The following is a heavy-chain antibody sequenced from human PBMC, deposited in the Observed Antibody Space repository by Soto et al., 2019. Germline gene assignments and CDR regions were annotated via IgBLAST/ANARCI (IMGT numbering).Heavy chain of an antibody. CDR1: GGTFSSYA. Sequence: ASVKVSCKASGGTFSSYAISWVRQAPGQGLEWMGGIIPIFGTANYAQKFQGRVTITADESTSTAYMELSSLRSEDTAVYYCARAPLIIAIFGWFDPWGHGTLVTVSS. J-gene: IGHJ5*02. V-gene: IGHV1-69*13. CDR2: IIPIFGTA. D-gene: IGHD3-3*01. CDR3: ARAPLIIAIFGWFDP.